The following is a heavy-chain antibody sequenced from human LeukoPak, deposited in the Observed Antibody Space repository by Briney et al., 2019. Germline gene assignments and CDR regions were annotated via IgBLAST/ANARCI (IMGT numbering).Heavy chain of an antibody. CDR1: GYTFTSYY. V-gene: IGHV1-18*04. Sequence: GASVKVSCKASGYTFTSYYMHWVRQAPGQGLEWMGWISAYNGNTNYAQKLQGRVTMTTDTSTSTAYMELRSLRSDDTAVYYCARVGLRYFDWLFIPDQNAFDIWGQGTMVTVSS. CDR3: ARVGLRYFDWLFIPDQNAFDI. J-gene: IGHJ3*02. D-gene: IGHD3-9*01. CDR2: ISAYNGNT.